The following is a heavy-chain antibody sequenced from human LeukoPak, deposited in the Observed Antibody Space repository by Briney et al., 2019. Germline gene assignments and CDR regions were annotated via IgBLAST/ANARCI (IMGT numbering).Heavy chain of an antibody. Sequence: PVKVSCKASGGTFSSYAISWVRQAPGQGLEWMGRIIPIFGIANYAQKFQGRVTVTADKSTSTAYMELSSLRSEDTAVYYCALAYCGGDCYESAEYFQHWGQGTLVTVSS. CDR1: GGTFSSYA. V-gene: IGHV1-69*04. CDR3: ALAYCGGDCYESAEYFQH. J-gene: IGHJ1*01. CDR2: IIPIFGIA. D-gene: IGHD2-21*02.